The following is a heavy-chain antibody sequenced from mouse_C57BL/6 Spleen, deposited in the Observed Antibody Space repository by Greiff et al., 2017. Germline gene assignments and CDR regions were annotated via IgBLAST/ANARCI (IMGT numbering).Heavy chain of an antibody. CDR1: GFTFSDYG. CDR3: ARKGGNYAMDY. V-gene: IGHV5-17*01. CDR2: ISSGSSTI. Sequence: DVKLVESGGGLVKPGGSLKLSCAASGFTFSDYGMHWVRQAPEKGLEWVAYISSGSSTIYYADTVKGRVTIARDKAKDTLFLQMTSLGSEDTAMYYWARKGGNYAMDYWGQGTSVTVSS. J-gene: IGHJ4*01.